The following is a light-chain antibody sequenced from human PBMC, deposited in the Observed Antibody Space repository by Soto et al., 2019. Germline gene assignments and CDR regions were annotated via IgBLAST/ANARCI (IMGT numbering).Light chain of an antibody. CDR3: QHYNSYSEA. CDR2: GAS. CDR1: QGVSQY. V-gene: IGKV1-5*01. Sequence: DIQLTQSPSSLSASVGDRVTITFRASQGVSQYLAWYKQRPGKVPELLIYGASILESGVPSRFSGSGSGTEFTLTISSLQPDDFATYYCQHYNSYSEAFGQGTKVDIK. J-gene: IGKJ1*01.